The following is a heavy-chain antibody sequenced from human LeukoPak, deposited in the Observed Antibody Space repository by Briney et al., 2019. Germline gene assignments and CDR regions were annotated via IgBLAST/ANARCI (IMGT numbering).Heavy chain of an antibody. V-gene: IGHV1-2*02. J-gene: IGHJ4*02. CDR3: ARAAAAATFDY. D-gene: IGHD6-13*01. CDR2: INPNSGGT. CDR1: GYTFTGYY. Sequence: SVKVSCKASGYTFTGYYMHWVRQAPGQGREWMGWINPNSGGTNYAQKFQGRVTMTRDTSINTAYMELSSLRSDDTAVYYCARAAAAATFDYWGQGTLVTVSS.